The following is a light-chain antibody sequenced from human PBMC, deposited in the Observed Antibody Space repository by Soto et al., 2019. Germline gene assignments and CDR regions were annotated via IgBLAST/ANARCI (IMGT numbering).Light chain of an antibody. CDR2: AAS. CDR1: QGISSY. J-gene: IGKJ4*01. Sequence: AIRMTQSPSSFSASTGDRVTITCRASQGISSYLAWYQQKPGKAPKLLIYAASTLQSGVPSRFSGSGSGTDFTLTISCLQSEDFATYYCQQYYSYPTFGAGTKVEIK. CDR3: QQYYSYPT. V-gene: IGKV1-8*01.